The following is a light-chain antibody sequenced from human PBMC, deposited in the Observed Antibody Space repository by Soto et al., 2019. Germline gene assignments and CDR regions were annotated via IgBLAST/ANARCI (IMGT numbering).Light chain of an antibody. CDR1: QSISSE. CDR2: GAS. Sequence: EIVMTQSPATLSVSPGERATLSCRASQSISSELAWYQQKPGQPPRLLIYGASTRATGVPARFTGSGSGSHFTLTISGLQPEDFAVYYCQQGHNWPLTFGQGTRLEI. V-gene: IGKV3-15*01. J-gene: IGKJ2*01. CDR3: QQGHNWPLT.